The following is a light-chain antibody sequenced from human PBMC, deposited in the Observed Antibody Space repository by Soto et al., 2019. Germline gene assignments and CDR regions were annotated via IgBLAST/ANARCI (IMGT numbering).Light chain of an antibody. CDR1: QDISKY. Sequence: DIQMTQSPSSLSASVGDRVTITCQASQDISKYLNWYQQKPGKAPKLLIYDASNLETGVPSRFIGSGSGTAFTFTITSLQPEDIAAYYCQQYDSLSYTFGQGTKLEIK. J-gene: IGKJ2*01. CDR2: DAS. V-gene: IGKV1-33*01. CDR3: QQYDSLSYT.